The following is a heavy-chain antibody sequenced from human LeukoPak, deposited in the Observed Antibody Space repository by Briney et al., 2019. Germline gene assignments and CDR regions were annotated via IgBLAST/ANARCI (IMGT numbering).Heavy chain of an antibody. CDR2: IYYSGST. CDR1: GFTFSDYY. J-gene: IGHJ4*02. V-gene: IGHV4-39*01. D-gene: IGHD3-10*01. CDR3: ARRDYYGSGHDY. Sequence: PGGSLRLSCAASGFTFSDYYMSWIRQAPGKGLEWIGSIYYSGSTYYNPSLKSRVTISVDTSKNQFSLKLSSVTAADTAVYYCARRDYYGSGHDYWGQGTLVTVSS.